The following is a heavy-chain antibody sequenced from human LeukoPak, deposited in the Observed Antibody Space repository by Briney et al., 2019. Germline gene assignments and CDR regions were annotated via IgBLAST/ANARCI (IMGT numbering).Heavy chain of an antibody. J-gene: IGHJ6*02. CDR2: INPNSGGT. V-gene: IGHV1-2*02. D-gene: IGHD3-3*01. CDR3: ARDPLVLRFLEWFTDYGMDV. CDR1: GYTFTGYY. Sequence: ASVKVSCKASGYTFTGYYMHWVRQAPGQGLEWMGWINPNSGGTNYAQKFQGRVTMTRDTSISTAYMELSRLRSDDTAVYYCARDPLVLRFLEWFTDYGMDVWGQGTTVTVSS.